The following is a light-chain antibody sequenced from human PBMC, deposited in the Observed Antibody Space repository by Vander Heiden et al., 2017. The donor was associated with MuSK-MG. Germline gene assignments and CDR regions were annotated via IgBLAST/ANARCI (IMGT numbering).Light chain of an antibody. CDR2: GNS. V-gene: IGLV1-40*01. CDR3: QSYDSSLRGVV. Sequence: QSVLTQPPSVSGAPGQRVTISCTGSSSNIGAGSDVHWYQQLPVTAPKLLIYGNSNRPSGVPDRLSGSKSGTAASLAITGLQAEDEADYYCQSYDSSLRGVVFGGGTKLIVL. J-gene: IGLJ2*01. CDR1: SSNIGAGSD.